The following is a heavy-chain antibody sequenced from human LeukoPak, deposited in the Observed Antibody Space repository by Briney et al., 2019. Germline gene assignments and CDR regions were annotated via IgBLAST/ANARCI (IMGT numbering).Heavy chain of an antibody. CDR1: GGSFSGYY. Sequence: SETLSLTCAVYGGSFSGYYWSWIRQPPGKGLEWIGEINHSGSTNYNPSLKSRVTISVDTSKNQFSLKLSSVTAADTAVYYCARVGYYDSSGYYQNFDYWGQGTLVTVSS. CDR3: ARVGYYDSSGYYQNFDY. J-gene: IGHJ4*02. V-gene: IGHV4-34*01. D-gene: IGHD3-22*01. CDR2: INHSGST.